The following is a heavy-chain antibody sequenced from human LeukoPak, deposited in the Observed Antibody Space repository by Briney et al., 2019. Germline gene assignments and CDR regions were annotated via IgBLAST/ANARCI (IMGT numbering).Heavy chain of an antibody. Sequence: GGSLRLSCAASGFTFRSYLMSWVRQAPGKGLEWLGHINQEASRTDHADSVKGRFTISRDNARNLLYLHMSSLRAEDTAVYYCAKYLSRAFDSWGQGILVSVSS. D-gene: IGHD2/OR15-2a*01. CDR3: AKYLSRAFDS. CDR1: GFTFRSYL. CDR2: INQEASRT. J-gene: IGHJ4*02. V-gene: IGHV3-7*01.